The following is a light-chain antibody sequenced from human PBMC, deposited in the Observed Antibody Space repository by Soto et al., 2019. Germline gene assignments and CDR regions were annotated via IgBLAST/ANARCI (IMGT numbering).Light chain of an antibody. CDR2: WAS. CDR1: QSFLVGSNNKNY. J-gene: IGKJ5*01. CDR3: QQYYSYTVT. V-gene: IGKV4-1*01. Sequence: EIVMTQSPDSLAVFLGETAAINFKSSQSFLVGSNNKNYLDWYQKKTGQPPKXLIYWASTRESGVPERLRGSGYGTDLTITISSMKDEDVEVYCCQQYYSYTVTFGHGTRLEIK.